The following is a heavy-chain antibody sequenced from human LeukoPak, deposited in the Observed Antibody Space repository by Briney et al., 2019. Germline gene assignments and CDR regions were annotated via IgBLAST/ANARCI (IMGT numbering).Heavy chain of an antibody. CDR3: ARDPTAVANLPQYYLDY. D-gene: IGHD4-23*01. CDR1: GFTFSSYA. J-gene: IGHJ4*02. Sequence: ESSLRLSCAASGFTFSSYAMHWVRQAPGKGLEWVAVISYDRGLKYYADSVRGRFTISSDNSKNTLYLQMNSLRVEDTAVYYCARDPTAVANLPQYYLDYWGQGILVTVSS. V-gene: IGHV3-30*04. CDR2: ISYDRGLK.